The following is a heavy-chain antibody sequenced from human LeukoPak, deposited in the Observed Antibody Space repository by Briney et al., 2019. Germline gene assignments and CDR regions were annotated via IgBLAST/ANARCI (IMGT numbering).Heavy chain of an antibody. CDR1: GFTFSDYY. Sequence: GGSLRLSCAASGFTFSDYYMSWVRQAPGKGLEWVANIKQDGSEKYYVDSVKGRFTISRDNAKNSLYLQMNSLRAEDTAVYYCARDGDYGDYYWGQGTLVTVSS. CDR2: IKQDGSEK. J-gene: IGHJ4*02. D-gene: IGHD4-17*01. V-gene: IGHV3-7*01. CDR3: ARDGDYGDYY.